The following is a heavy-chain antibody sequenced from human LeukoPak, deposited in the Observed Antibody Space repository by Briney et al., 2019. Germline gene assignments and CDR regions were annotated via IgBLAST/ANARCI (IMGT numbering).Heavy chain of an antibody. V-gene: IGHV7-4-1*02. CDR3: ARVPPVPGRGATWDFDY. J-gene: IGHJ4*02. D-gene: IGHD1-26*01. CDR1: GYTFTSYA. CDR2: INTNTGNP. Sequence: GASVKVSCKASGYTFTSYAMNWVRQAPGQGLEWMGWINTNTGNPTYAQGFTGRFVFSLDTSVSTAYLQISSLKAEDTAVYYCARVPPVPGRGATWDFDYWGQGTLVTVSS.